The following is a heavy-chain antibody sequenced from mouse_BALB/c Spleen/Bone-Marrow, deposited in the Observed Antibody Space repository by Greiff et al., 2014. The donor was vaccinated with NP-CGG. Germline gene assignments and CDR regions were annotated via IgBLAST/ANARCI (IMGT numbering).Heavy chain of an antibody. CDR1: GFSLTDYG. Sequence: VMLVESGPGLVAPSQSLSITCTVSGFSLTDYGVSWIRQPPGKGLEWLGVIWGGGITYYNSTLESRLSISKDNSKSQVFLKMNSLQTDDTAMYYCAKHDTTVVLDYWGQGTTLTVSS. D-gene: IGHD1-1*01. CDR3: AKHDTTVVLDY. CDR2: IWGGGIT. V-gene: IGHV2-6-5*01. J-gene: IGHJ2*01.